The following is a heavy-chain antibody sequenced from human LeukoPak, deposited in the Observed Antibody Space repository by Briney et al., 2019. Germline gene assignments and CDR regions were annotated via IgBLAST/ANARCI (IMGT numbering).Heavy chain of an antibody. Sequence: GGSLRLSCAASGLTVSSNYMSWVRKAPGKGLEWVSVIYSGGSTYYADSVKGRFTISRDNSKNTLYLQMNSLRAEDTAVYYCAKLAVTNDLRDDYWGQGTLVTVSS. J-gene: IGHJ4*02. CDR3: AKLAVTNDLRDDY. CDR2: IYSGGST. CDR1: GLTVSSNY. V-gene: IGHV3-53*01. D-gene: IGHD4-17*01.